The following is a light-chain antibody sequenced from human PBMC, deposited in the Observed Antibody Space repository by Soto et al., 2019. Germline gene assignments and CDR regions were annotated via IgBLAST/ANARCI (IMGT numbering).Light chain of an antibody. CDR3: CSYRSSRTWV. CDR1: SSDIGSYNY. Sequence: QSALTQPASVSGSPGQSITISCTGTSSDIGSYNYVSWYQQCPGKAPRLLIYEVTNRPSGVSNRFSGSKSGNTASLTISGLHAEDDADYYCCSYRSSRTWVFGGGTKVTVL. V-gene: IGLV2-14*01. J-gene: IGLJ3*02. CDR2: EVT.